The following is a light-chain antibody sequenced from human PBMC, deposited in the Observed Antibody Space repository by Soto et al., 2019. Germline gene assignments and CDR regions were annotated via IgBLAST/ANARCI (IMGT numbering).Light chain of an antibody. CDR1: QSLLHSDGYTY. V-gene: IGKV2-28*01. J-gene: IGKJ3*01. CDR2: LGS. CDR3: MQVLHTPFS. Sequence: DIVMTQSTPSLSVTPGEPASISCRSSQSLLHSDGYTYVDWYVQRPGQSPQLLIYLGSNRASGVPDRLSGSGSGTDFTLKISKVESEDVGIYYCMQVLHTPFSFGPGTKVDFK.